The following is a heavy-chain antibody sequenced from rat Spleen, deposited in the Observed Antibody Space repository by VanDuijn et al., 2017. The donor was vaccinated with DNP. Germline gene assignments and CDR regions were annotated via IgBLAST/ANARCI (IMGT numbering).Heavy chain of an antibody. CDR1: GFTFSNFP. CDR3: ATVLTDY. Sequence: EVQLVESGGGLVQPGRSLKLSCAVSGFTFSNFPMAWVRQAPKKGLEWVASISYEGSSTYYGDSVKGRFTISRDNAKSTLYLQMDSLRSEDTATYYCATVLTDYWGQGVMVTVSS. CDR2: ISYEGSST. J-gene: IGHJ2*01. V-gene: IGHV5-22*01. D-gene: IGHD2-5*01.